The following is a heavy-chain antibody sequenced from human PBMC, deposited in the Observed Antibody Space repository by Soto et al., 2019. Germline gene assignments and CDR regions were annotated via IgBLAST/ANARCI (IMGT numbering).Heavy chain of an antibody. V-gene: IGHV1-69*01. CDR1: GGTFSRYA. Sequence: QVQLVQSGAEVKKPGSSEKVSCKASGGTFSRYAISWVRQAPGQGLEWMGGIIPIFGTANYAQKFEGRVTITADESTSTAYMELSSLRFEDTAVYYCARAIVGPTTTGWLDPWGQGTLVTVSS. J-gene: IGHJ5*02. CDR3: ARAIVGPTTTGWLDP. D-gene: IGHD1-26*01. CDR2: IIPIFGTA.